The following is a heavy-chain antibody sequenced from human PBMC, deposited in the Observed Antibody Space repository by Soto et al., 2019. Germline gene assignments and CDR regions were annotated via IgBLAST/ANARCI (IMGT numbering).Heavy chain of an antibody. D-gene: IGHD2-2*01. CDR3: AKDMDLFIGVVPAVTGSFDF. Sequence: EVQLLESGGGVVQPGGSLRLSCAASGFTFNNYGMSWVRLAPGQGLEWVSGISGSGGDTYYADSVKGRFTITRDNSKETVFLEMNSLRAEDAAIYYCAKDMDLFIGVVPAVTGSFDFWGRGTLVTVSS. J-gene: IGHJ4*02. CDR2: ISGSGGDT. CDR1: GFTFNNYG. V-gene: IGHV3-23*01.